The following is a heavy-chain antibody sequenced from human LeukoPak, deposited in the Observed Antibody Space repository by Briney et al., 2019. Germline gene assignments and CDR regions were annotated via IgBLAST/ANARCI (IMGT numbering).Heavy chain of an antibody. CDR2: IYSGGST. CDR1: GFTVSSNY. D-gene: IGHD3-22*01. CDR3: ATGNYYDSSGYPFGFDY. Sequence: PGGSLRLSCAASGFTVSSNYMSWVRQAPGKGLEWVSVIYSGGSTYYADSVKGRFTISRDNSKNTLYLQMNSLRAKDTAVYYCATGNYYDSSGYPFGFDYWGQGTLVTVSS. J-gene: IGHJ4*02. V-gene: IGHV3-53*01.